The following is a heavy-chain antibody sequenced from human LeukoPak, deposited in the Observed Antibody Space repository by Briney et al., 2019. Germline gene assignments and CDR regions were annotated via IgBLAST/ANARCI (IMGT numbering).Heavy chain of an antibody. V-gene: IGHV3-48*03. J-gene: IGHJ4*02. D-gene: IGHD4-23*01. CDR3: AREDGGNYFDY. Sequence: GRFTISRDNAKNSLYLQMNSLRAEDTAVYYCAREDGGNYFDYWGQGTLVTVSS.